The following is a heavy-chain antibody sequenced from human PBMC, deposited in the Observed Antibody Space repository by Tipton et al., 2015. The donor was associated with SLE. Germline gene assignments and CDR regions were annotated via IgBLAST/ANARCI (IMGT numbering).Heavy chain of an antibody. J-gene: IGHJ4*02. CDR3: ARDGRGVGAFFDY. D-gene: IGHD1-26*01. Sequence: LRLSCTVSGGSISSGDYYWSWIRQPPGKGLEWIGYIYYSGSTNYNPSLKSRVTISVDTSKNQFSLKLSSVTAADTAVYYCARDGRGVGAFFDYWGQGTLVTVSS. V-gene: IGHV4-30-4*01. CDR2: IYYSGST. CDR1: GGSISSGDYY.